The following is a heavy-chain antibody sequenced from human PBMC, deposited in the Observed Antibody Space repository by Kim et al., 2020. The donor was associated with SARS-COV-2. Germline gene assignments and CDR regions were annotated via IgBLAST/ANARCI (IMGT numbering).Heavy chain of an antibody. D-gene: IGHD1-7*01. CDR1: GGTFSSYA. J-gene: IGHJ4*02. CDR2: IIPIFGTA. V-gene: IGHV1-69*13. CDR3: ARARITGTTIGARRLDY. Sequence: SVKVSCKASGGTFSSYAISWVRQAPGQGLEWMGGIIPIFGTANYAQKFQGRVTITADESTSTACMELSSLRSEDTAVYYCARARITGTTIGARRLDYWGQGTLVTVSS.